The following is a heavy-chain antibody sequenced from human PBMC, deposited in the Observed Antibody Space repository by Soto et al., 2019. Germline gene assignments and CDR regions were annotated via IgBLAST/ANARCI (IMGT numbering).Heavy chain of an antibody. Sequence: PSETLSLTCTVSGGSISSYYWSWIRQPPGKGLEWIGYIYYSGNTNYHPSLKSRVTISVDTSKNQFSLKLSSVTAADTAVYYCARVRRGYYDSSGYYDYWGQGTLVTVSS. CDR2: IYYSGNT. D-gene: IGHD3-22*01. V-gene: IGHV4-59*08. CDR3: ARVRRGYYDSSGYYDY. CDR1: GGSISSYY. J-gene: IGHJ4*02.